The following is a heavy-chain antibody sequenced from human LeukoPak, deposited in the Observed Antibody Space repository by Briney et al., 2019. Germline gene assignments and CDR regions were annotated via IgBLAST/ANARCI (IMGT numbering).Heavy chain of an antibody. Sequence: PGGSLRLSCAASGFTFSSYAMHWVRKAPGKGLEWVTIISYDGGYKYYADSVKGRFTISRDNSKNTLYLQMNSLRAEDTAVYYCAKDGILTGYYYRRSTFVDYWGQGTLVTVSS. CDR1: GFTFSSYA. V-gene: IGHV3-30*04. CDR2: ISYDGGYK. D-gene: IGHD3-9*01. J-gene: IGHJ4*02. CDR3: AKDGILTGYYYRRSTFVDY.